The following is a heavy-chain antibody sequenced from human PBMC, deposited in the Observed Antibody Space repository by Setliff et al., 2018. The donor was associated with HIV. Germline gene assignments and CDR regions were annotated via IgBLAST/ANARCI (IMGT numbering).Heavy chain of an antibody. D-gene: IGHD6-13*01. Sequence: LSLTCTVSGSSISSNYYWAWIRQAPGKGLEWIGCIDASANTYYIPSLKSRATISIDTSKNQLSLKLRSVTAADTAVYYCARIGSGWSVGWFDPWGQGALVTVSS. J-gene: IGHJ5*02. CDR1: GSSISSNYY. V-gene: IGHV4-38-2*02. CDR3: ARIGSGWSVGWFDP. CDR2: IDASANT.